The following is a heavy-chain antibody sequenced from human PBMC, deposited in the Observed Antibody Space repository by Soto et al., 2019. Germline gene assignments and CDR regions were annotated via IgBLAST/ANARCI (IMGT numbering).Heavy chain of an antibody. V-gene: IGHV6-1*01. Sequence: PSPVLEWLGRTYYRSKWYNDYAVSVKSRITINPDTSKNQFSLQLNSVTPEDTAVYYCARDLGRSPDAFAICGIGTMVTVS. J-gene: IGHJ3*02. CDR3: ARDLGRSPDAFAI. CDR2: TYYRSKWYN.